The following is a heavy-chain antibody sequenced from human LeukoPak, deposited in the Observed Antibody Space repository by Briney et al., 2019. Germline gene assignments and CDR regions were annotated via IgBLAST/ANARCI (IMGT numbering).Heavy chain of an antibody. V-gene: IGHV1-3*01. CDR2: INAGNGNT. CDR3: ATGIAAAEIFDY. CDR1: GYTFTSYA. D-gene: IGHD6-13*01. Sequence: ASVKVSCKASGYTFTSYAMHWVRQAPGQRLEWMGWINAGNGNTKYSQKFQGRVTITRDTSASTAYMELSSLRSEDTAVYYCATGIAAAEIFDYWGQGTLVTVSS. J-gene: IGHJ4*02.